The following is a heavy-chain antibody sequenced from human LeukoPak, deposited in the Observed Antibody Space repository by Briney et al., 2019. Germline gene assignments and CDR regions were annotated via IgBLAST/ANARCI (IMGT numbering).Heavy chain of an antibody. V-gene: IGHV4-30-4*07. D-gene: IGHD6-6*01. CDR3: ARKYRSSSGRVFDY. CDR2: IDYSGST. Sequence: PSQTLSLTCAVSGGSISSGGYSWSWIRQPPGKGLEWIGYIDYSGSTYYNPSLKRRDTISVATSKNQFSLRLSSVTAADTAVYDCARKYRSSSGRVFDYWGQGTLVTVSS. J-gene: IGHJ4*02. CDR1: GGSISSGGYS.